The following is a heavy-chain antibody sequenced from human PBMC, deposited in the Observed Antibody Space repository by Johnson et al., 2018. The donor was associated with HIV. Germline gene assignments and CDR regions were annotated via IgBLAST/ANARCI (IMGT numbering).Heavy chain of an antibody. Sequence: VQLVESGGGVVRPGGSLRLSCATSGFTFDNYGMNWVRQAPGKGLEWVSGINWNGNTIGYADSAKGRFTISRDNSKNTLYLQMNSLRAEDTAVHYCAKVRYYDRDAFDIWGQGTMVTVSS. V-gene: IGHV3-20*04. D-gene: IGHD3-22*01. CDR1: GFTFDNYG. J-gene: IGHJ3*02. CDR2: INWNGNTI. CDR3: AKVRYYDRDAFDI.